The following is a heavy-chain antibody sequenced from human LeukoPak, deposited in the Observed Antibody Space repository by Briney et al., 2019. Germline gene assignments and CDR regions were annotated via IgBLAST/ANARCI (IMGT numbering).Heavy chain of an antibody. D-gene: IGHD4-4*01. J-gene: IGHJ4*02. CDR3: ARGPNKPYEMATVEYYFDY. CDR1: GGSFSGYY. CDR2: INHSGST. V-gene: IGHV4-34*01. Sequence: PSETLSLTCAVYGGSFSGYYWSGIRDPPGKGLGWVGEINHSGSTNYNPSLKSRVTISVDTSKNQFSLKLSSVTAADTAVYYCARGPNKPYEMATVEYYFDYWGRGTLVTVSS.